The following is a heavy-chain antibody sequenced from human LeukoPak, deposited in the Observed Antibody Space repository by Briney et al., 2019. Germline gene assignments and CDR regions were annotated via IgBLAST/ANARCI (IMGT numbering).Heavy chain of an antibody. J-gene: IGHJ5*02. CDR2: MYYSGST. CDR3: ARPYYYDSRIDP. Sequence: PSQTLSLTCTVSGGSISSGDYYWSWIRPPPGKGLKWVAYMYYSGSTYYNPTLQSPVVISVSTSKNQFSLKLSSVTAADTAVYYCARPYYYDSRIDPWGQGILVTVSS. V-gene: IGHV4-30-4*01. CDR1: GGSISSGDYY. D-gene: IGHD3-22*01.